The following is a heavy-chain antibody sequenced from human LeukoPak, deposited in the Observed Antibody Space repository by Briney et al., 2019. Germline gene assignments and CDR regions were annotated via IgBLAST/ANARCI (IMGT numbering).Heavy chain of an antibody. CDR3: AREGRSGYDLTGYYGMDV. Sequence: GGSLRLSCAASGFTFSTYEMNWVRQAPGKGLEWVSYIGSSNTIYYADSVKGRFTISRDNAKNSLYLQMNSLRAEDAAVYYCAREGRSGYDLTGYYGMDVWGKGTTVTASS. CDR1: GFTFSTYE. J-gene: IGHJ6*04. D-gene: IGHD5-12*01. V-gene: IGHV3-48*03. CDR2: IGSSNTI.